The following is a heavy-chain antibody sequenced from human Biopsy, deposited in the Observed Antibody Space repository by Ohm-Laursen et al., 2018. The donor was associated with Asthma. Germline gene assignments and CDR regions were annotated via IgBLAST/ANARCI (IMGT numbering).Heavy chain of an antibody. CDR2: FLLEEGET. D-gene: IGHD3-16*01. Sequence: ATVKISCKVSGYFLSKMAMHWVRQAPGKGLEWMGGFLLEEGETIYAQKFQGRVTMTEDIYTDTAYMELSSLRSEDTAVYYCARVDAIMISGDFYFYSGFDLWGQGTTVRVSS. J-gene: IGHJ6*02. CDR1: GYFLSKMA. V-gene: IGHV1-24*01. CDR3: ARVDAIMISGDFYFYSGFDL.